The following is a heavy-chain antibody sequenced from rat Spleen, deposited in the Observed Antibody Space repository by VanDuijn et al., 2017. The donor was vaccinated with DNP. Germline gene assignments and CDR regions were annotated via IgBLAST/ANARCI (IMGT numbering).Heavy chain of an antibody. V-gene: IGHV5-25*01. CDR2: ISFDVGIT. CDR1: GFSFSDYY. Sequence: EVQLVESGGGLVQPGRSLKLSCAASGFSFSDYYMAWVRQAPTRGLELVAYISFDVGITYYGDSVKGRFTISRDNAKSTLYLQMDSLRSEDTATYYCARHARSQRWFAFWGQGTLVTVSS. CDR3: ARHARSQRWFAF. D-gene: IGHD1-11*01. J-gene: IGHJ3*01.